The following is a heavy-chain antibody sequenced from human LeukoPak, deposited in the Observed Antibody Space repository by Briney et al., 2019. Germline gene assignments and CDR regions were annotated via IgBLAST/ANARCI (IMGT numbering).Heavy chain of an antibody. V-gene: IGHV3-64*01. CDR2: ISSNGGST. J-gene: IGHJ4*02. Sequence: GGSLGLSCAASGFTFSSYAMHWVRQAPGKGLEYVSAISSNGGSTYYANSVKGRFTISRDNSKNTLYLQMGSLRAEDMAVYYCARDGGSPDYYDSSGYCDYWGQGTLVTVSS. D-gene: IGHD3-22*01. CDR3: ARDGGSPDYYDSSGYCDY. CDR1: GFTFSSYA.